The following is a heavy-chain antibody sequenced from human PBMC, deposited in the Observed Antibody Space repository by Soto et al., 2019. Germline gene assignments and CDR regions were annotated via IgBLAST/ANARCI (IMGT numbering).Heavy chain of an antibody. D-gene: IGHD3-22*01. CDR1: GGTFSSYA. V-gene: IGHV1-69*01. CDR3: ARDAYYYDSSDPGAFDI. Sequence: QVQLVQSGAGVKKPGSSVKVSCKASGGTFSSYAISWVRQAPGQGLEWMGGIIPIFGTANYAQKFQGRVTITADESTSTAYMELSSLRSEDTAVYYCARDAYYYDSSDPGAFDIWGQGTMVTVSS. CDR2: IIPIFGTA. J-gene: IGHJ3*02.